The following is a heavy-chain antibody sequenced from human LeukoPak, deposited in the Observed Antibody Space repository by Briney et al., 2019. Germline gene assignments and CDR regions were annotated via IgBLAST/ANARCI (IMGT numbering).Heavy chain of an antibody. CDR1: GFTFSSHW. Sequence: PGGSRRLSCVASGFTFSSHWMHWVRQAPGKGLMWVSRINPDGSTTNYADSVKGRFTVSKDNAKNTLYLQMNSLRAEDTAVYYCAEAGAGYAFDIWGQGTMVTVSS. CDR3: AEAGAGYAFDI. D-gene: IGHD1-26*01. J-gene: IGHJ3*02. CDR2: INPDGSTT. V-gene: IGHV3-74*01.